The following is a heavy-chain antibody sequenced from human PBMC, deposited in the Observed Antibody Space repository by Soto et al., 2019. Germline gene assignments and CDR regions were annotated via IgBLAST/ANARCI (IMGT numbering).Heavy chain of an antibody. CDR2: IYPGDSDT. D-gene: IGHD3-9*01. V-gene: IGHV5-51*01. J-gene: IGHJ6*02. CDR1: GYSFTRYW. Sequence: PGESLKISWKGSGYSFTRYWIGWVRQMPGKGLEWMGIIYPGDSDTRYSPSVQGQVTISADKSISTAYLQWSSLKASDTAMYYCARGGGVGDILTGWRGSAYYYYGMDVWGQGTTVTVSS. CDR3: ARGGGVGDILTGWRGSAYYYYGMDV.